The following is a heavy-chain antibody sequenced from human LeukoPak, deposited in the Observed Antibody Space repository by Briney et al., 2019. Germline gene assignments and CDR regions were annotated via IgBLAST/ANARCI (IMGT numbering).Heavy chain of an antibody. CDR2: IFPGDSDT. CDR1: GYSFTSYW. D-gene: IGHD1-26*01. CDR3: ARYSGSYVKAFDI. V-gene: IGHV5-51*01. J-gene: IGHJ3*02. Sequence: GESLKISCKGSGYSFTSYWSGWVRRMPGKGLEWMGIIFPGDSDTRYSPSFQGRVTISADKSISTAYLQWSSLKASDTAMYYCARYSGSYVKAFDIWGQGTMVTVSS.